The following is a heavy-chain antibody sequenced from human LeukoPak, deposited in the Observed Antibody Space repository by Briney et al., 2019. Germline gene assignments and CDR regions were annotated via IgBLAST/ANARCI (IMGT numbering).Heavy chain of an antibody. D-gene: IGHD2-2*01. Sequence: GGSLRLSCAASGFTFSSYAMSWVRQIPGKGLEWVATISGSGDRTYYADSVRGRFTISRDNSKNTLYLQMNSLRADDMAVYYCAKDRSIYCSSSGCYLNWFDPWGQGALVTVSS. CDR3: AKDRSIYCSSSGCYLNWFDP. CDR1: GFTFSSYA. V-gene: IGHV3-23*01. J-gene: IGHJ5*02. CDR2: ISGSGDRT.